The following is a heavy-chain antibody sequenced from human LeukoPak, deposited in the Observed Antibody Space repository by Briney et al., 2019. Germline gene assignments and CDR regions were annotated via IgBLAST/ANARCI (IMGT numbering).Heavy chain of an antibody. CDR1: GFTFDDYG. CDR2: INWNGGST. Sequence: GGSLRLSCAASGFTFDDYGMSWVRQAPGKGLEWVSGINWNGGSTGYADSVKGRFTISRDNSKNTLYLQMNSLRVEDTAVYYCAKFFSGDGYWGQGTLVTVSS. D-gene: IGHD3-3*01. V-gene: IGHV3-20*04. CDR3: AKFFSGDGY. J-gene: IGHJ4*02.